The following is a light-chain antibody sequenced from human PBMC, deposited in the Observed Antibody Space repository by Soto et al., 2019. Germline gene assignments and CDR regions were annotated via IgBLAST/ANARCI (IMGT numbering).Light chain of an antibody. Sequence: AIRMTQSPSSFSASTGDRVTITCRASQGISSYLDWYQQKPGKAPKLLMYAASTLQSRVPSRLSGSGSGTDFTLTISCLQSEDFATYYCQQYDSYPPFTFGPGTKVDIK. J-gene: IGKJ3*01. V-gene: IGKV1-8*01. CDR3: QQYDSYPPFT. CDR1: QGISSY. CDR2: AAS.